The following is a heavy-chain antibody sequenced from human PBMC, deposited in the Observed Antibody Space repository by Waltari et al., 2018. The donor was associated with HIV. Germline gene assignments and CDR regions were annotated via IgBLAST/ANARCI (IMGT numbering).Heavy chain of an antibody. D-gene: IGHD1-26*01. J-gene: IGHJ4*02. CDR1: GYTFINYA. CDR2: NNTNTGNP. V-gene: IGHV7-4-1*02. Sequence: QVQLVQSGSELKKPGASVKVSCKASGYTFINYAMNWVRKAPGQGLEWMGWNNTNTGNPTYAQCFTGRFVFSLDTSVSTAYLQISSLKTEDTAVYYCARAREWELLYPIDYWGQGTLVTVS. CDR3: ARAREWELLYPIDY.